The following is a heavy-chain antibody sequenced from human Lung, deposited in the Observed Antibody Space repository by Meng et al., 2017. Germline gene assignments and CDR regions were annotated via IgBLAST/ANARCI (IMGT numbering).Heavy chain of an antibody. D-gene: IGHD6-19*01. V-gene: IGHV1-18*01. CDR2: ISAYNGNT. J-gene: IGHJ4*02. CDR1: GYTFTSYG. Sequence: QVQLVQAGAEGEKPGASVKVACKASGYTFTSYGISWVRQAPGQGLEWMGWISAYNGNTNYAQKLQGRVTMTTDTSTSTAYMELRSLRSDDTAVYYCARDIGQWLVQRDLDYWGQGTLVTVSS. CDR3: ARDIGQWLVQRDLDY.